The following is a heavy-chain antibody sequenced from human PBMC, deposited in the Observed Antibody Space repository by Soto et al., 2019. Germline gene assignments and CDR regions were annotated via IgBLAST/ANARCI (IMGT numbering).Heavy chain of an antibody. D-gene: IGHD6-19*01. J-gene: IGHJ4*02. CDR1: GFTFSSYW. Sequence: GASLRLSCAASGFTFSSYWMSWVRQAPGKGLEWVANLKQDGSQKYYRDSVKRRFTISRDNAKNSLHLQMNSLRAEDTALYYCASDSPPTSVWPWDTDYWGRGTLVTVSS. V-gene: IGHV3-7*01. CDR3: ASDSPPTSVWPWDTDY. CDR2: LKQDGSQK.